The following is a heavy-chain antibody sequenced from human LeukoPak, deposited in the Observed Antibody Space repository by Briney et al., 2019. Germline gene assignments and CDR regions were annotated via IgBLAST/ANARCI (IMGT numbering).Heavy chain of an antibody. CDR2: ISAYNGNT. D-gene: IGHD4-17*01. J-gene: IGHJ4*02. Sequence: ASVKVSCKASGGTFSSYAISWVRQAPGQGLEWMGWISAYNGNTNYAQKLQGRVTMTTDTSTSTAYMELRSLRSDDTAVYYCAREEFNDYGDYYFDYWGQGTLVTVSS. CDR1: GGTFSSYA. V-gene: IGHV1-18*01. CDR3: AREEFNDYGDYYFDY.